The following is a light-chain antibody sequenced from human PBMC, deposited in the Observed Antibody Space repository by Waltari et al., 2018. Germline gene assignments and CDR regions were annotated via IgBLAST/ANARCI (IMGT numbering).Light chain of an antibody. Sequence: EIVMTQSPATLSVSPGERATLSCRASQSVSSNLAWYQQKPGQAPRLLIYGASTWAPGIPARFSGSGSGTEFTLTISSLQSEDFAVYYCQQYNNWITFGQGTRLEIK. J-gene: IGKJ5*01. CDR2: GAS. CDR1: QSVSSN. V-gene: IGKV3-15*01. CDR3: QQYNNWIT.